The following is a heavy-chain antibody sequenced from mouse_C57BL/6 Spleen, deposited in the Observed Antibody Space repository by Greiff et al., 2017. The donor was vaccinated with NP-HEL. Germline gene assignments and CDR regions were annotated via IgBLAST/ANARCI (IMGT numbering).Heavy chain of an antibody. CDR1: GYTFTSYW. V-gene: IGHV1-64*01. CDR2: IHPNSGST. J-gene: IGHJ4*01. D-gene: IGHD1-1*01. Sequence: QVQLKQPGAELVKPGASVKLSCKASGYTFTSYWMHWVKQRPGQGLEWIGMIHPNSGSTNYNEKFKSKATLTVDKSSSTAYMQLSSLTSEDSAVYYCARRTTVVASDLYYAMDYWGQGTSVTVSS. CDR3: ARRTTVVASDLYYAMDY.